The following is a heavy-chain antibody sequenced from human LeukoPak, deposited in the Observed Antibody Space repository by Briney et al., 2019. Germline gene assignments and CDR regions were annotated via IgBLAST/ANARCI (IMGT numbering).Heavy chain of an antibody. CDR1: GGSISSSSYY. CDR2: IYYSGST. Sequence: SETLSLTCTVSGGSISSSSYYWGWIRQPPGKGLEWIGSIYYSGSTYYNPSLKSRVTISVDTSKNQFSLKLSSVTAADTAVYYCARDPSMDYYDSSGPNYFGYWGQGTLVTVSS. D-gene: IGHD3-22*01. J-gene: IGHJ4*02. CDR3: ARDPSMDYYDSSGPNYFGY. V-gene: IGHV4-39*07.